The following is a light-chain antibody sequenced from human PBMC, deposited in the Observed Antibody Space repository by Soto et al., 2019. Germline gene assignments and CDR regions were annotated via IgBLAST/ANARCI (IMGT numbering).Light chain of an antibody. CDR2: DAS. CDR3: QQRSNPIT. J-gene: IGKJ5*01. V-gene: IGKV3-11*01. CDR1: RSVSSY. Sequence: EIVLTQSPCTLSLSPGEGATLSCRASRSVSSYLAWYQRKPGQAPRLLIYDASNRATGIPARFSGSGSGTDFTHTISSLEPEDFAVYYCQQRSNPITFGQGTRLE.